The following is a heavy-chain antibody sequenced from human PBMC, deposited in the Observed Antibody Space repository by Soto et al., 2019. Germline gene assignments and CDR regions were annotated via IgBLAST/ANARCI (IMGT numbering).Heavy chain of an antibody. CDR3: ARGTLYYYDSSGYPPFDI. V-gene: IGHV1-69*13. CDR2: IIPIFGTA. CDR1: GGTFSSYA. D-gene: IGHD3-22*01. J-gene: IGHJ3*02. Sequence: SVKVSCKASGGTFSSYAISWVRQAPGQGLEWMGGIIPIFGTANYAQKFQGRVTVTADESTSTAYMELSSLRSEDTAVYYCARGTLYYYDSSGYPPFDIWGQGTMVTVSS.